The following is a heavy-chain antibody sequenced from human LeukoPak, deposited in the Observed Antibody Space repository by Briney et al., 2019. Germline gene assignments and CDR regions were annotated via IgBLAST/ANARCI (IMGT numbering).Heavy chain of an antibody. Sequence: GGSLRLSCAASGFTFDDYAMHWVRQAPGKGLEWVSGISWNSGSIGYADSVKGRFTTSRDNAKNSLYLQMNSLRAEDTALYYCAKDTASSGYSYFRYYFDYWGQGTLVTVSS. CDR2: ISWNSGSI. J-gene: IGHJ4*02. D-gene: IGHD3-22*01. CDR3: AKDTASSGYSYFRYYFDY. CDR1: GFTFDDYA. V-gene: IGHV3-9*01.